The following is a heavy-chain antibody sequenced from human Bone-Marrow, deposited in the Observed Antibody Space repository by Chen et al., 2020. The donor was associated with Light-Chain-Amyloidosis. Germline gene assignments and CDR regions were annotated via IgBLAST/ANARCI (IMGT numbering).Heavy chain of an antibody. CDR3: AKGSSSWYFYFDY. D-gene: IGHD6-13*01. Sequence: EVQLVESGGGLVQPGRYLRLSCAASGFTFDDYAMHWVRQAPGKGLEWVSGISLNSGSIGYADSVKVRFTISRDNAKNSLYLQMNSLRAEDTALYYCAKGSSSWYFYFDYWGQGTLVTVSS. CDR1: GFTFDDYA. CDR2: ISLNSGSI. V-gene: IGHV3-9*01. J-gene: IGHJ4*02.